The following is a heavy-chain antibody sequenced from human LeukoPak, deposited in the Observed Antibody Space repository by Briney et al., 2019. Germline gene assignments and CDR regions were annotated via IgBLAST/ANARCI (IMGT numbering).Heavy chain of an antibody. J-gene: IGHJ5*02. D-gene: IGHD3-16*01. Sequence: GGSLRLSCAASGFTFSSYAMSWVRQAPGKGLEWVSAISGSGGSTYYADSVKGRFTISRDNSKNTLYLQMNSLRAEDTAVYYCARNREMRAGGWFDPWGQGTLVTVSA. CDR1: GFTFSSYA. CDR3: ARNREMRAGGWFDP. CDR2: ISGSGGST. V-gene: IGHV3-23*01.